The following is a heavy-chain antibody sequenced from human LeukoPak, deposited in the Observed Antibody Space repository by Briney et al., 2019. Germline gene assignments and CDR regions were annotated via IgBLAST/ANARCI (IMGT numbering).Heavy chain of an antibody. CDR2: ISSSGSTI. Sequence: GGSLRLSCTASGFTFSSNWMTWVRQAPGKGLEWVSYISSSGSTIYYADSVKGRFTISRDNAKNSLYLQMNSLRAEDTAVYYCARRTAAGYNWFDPWGREPWSPSPQ. CDR1: GFTFSSNW. J-gene: IGHJ5*02. CDR3: ARRTAAGYNWFDP. V-gene: IGHV3-48*04. D-gene: IGHD6-13*01.